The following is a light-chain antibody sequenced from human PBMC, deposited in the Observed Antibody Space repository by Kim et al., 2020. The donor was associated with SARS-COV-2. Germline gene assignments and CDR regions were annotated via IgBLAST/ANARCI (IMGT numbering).Light chain of an antibody. J-gene: IGLJ3*02. Sequence: PGQSVTSACTGTSSDVGCYNYVSWYQQHPGKAPKLMIYEVSKRPSGVPDRFSGSKSGNTASLTVSGLQAEDEADYYCSSYAGSNWVFGGGTQLTVL. CDR1: SSDVGCYNY. V-gene: IGLV2-8*01. CDR3: SSYAGSNWV. CDR2: EVS.